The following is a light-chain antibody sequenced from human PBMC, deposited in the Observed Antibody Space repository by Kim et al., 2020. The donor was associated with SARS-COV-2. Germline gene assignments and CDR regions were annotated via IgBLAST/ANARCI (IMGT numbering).Light chain of an antibody. Sequence: SVQPTCTLSSWHCSFSIASHQHQPEKGPRYLMKLNSHGSHTKGDGVPDRFSGSSSGAARFLTIASPQSEDEADYYCQTCSTGIRVFGGGTQLTVL. CDR2: LNSHGSH. J-gene: IGLJ3*02. CDR1: SWHCSFS. V-gene: IGLV4-69*01. CDR3: QTCSTGIRV.